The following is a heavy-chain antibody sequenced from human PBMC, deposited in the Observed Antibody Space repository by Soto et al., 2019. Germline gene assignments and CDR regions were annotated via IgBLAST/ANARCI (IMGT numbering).Heavy chain of an antibody. CDR1: GFTFSNYW. D-gene: IGHD2-15*01. CDR3: ARAYCSVGSCYSGDAFDI. Sequence: GGSLRLSCAASGFTFSNYWMHWVRQAPGKGLVWVSRINSGGSSTSYADSVKGRFTVSRDNARNTLYLQMNSLRPEDTAVYYCARAYCSVGSCYSGDAFDIWGQGTMVTVSS. CDR2: INSGGSST. V-gene: IGHV3-74*01. J-gene: IGHJ3*02.